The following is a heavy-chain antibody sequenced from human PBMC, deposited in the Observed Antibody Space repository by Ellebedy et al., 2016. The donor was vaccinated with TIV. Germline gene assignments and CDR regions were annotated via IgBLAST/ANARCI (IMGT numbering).Heavy chain of an antibody. D-gene: IGHD2-2*01. CDR1: GFTFSDYY. Sequence: GESLKISCAASGFTFSDYYMSWIRQAPGKGLEWVSYISSSSSYTNYADSVKGRFTISRDNAKNSLYLQMNSLRAEDTAVYYCAREGYCSSTNCRHYYYYGMDVWGQGTTVTVSS. CDR2: ISSSSSYT. J-gene: IGHJ6*02. V-gene: IGHV3-11*06. CDR3: AREGYCSSTNCRHYYYYGMDV.